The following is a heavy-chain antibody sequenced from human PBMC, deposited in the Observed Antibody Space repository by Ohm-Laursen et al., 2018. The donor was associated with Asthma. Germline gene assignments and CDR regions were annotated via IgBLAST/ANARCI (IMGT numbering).Heavy chain of an antibody. CDR3: AKEVSGWGTFDY. J-gene: IGHJ4*02. V-gene: IGHV3-23*01. CDR2: ISGSGGST. D-gene: IGHD6-19*01. CDR1: GFTFSSYA. Sequence: GSLRLSCAASGFTFSSYAMSWVRQAPGKGLEWVSAISGSGGSTYYADSVKGRFTISRDNSKNTLYLQMQSLGGVDTAVYYCAKEVSGWGTFDYWGQGTLVTVSS.